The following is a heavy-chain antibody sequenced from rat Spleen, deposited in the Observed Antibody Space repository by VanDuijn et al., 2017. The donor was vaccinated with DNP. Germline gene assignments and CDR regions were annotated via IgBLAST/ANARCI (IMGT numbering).Heavy chain of an antibody. J-gene: IGHJ1*01. Sequence: EVKLVESGGGLVQPGGSLKVSCAASGFTFNKYWMTWIRQVPGKGLEWVAAITSSGGSTYYPDSVKGRFTISRDNAKNTLYLQMNSLRSEDTATYYCARGSGTYYWYFDFWGPGTMVTVSS. V-gene: IGHV5-31*01. CDR2: ITSSGGST. CDR1: GFTFNKYW. CDR3: ARGSGTYYWYFDF. D-gene: IGHD5-1*01.